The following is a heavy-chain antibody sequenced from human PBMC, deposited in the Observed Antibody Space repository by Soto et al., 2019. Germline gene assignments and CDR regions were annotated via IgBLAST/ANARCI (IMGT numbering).Heavy chain of an antibody. V-gene: IGHV1-46*01. CDR2: INPSGGST. Sequence: QVQLVQSGTEVKKPGASVKVSCKASRYSFISHFVHWVRQAPGQGPEWMGVINPSGGSTSYAQSFQGRVTITRDTSTSTVYMELSSLRSEDTAVYYCARDVSGSYRPEYLQDWGQGTLVIVSS. CDR3: ARDVSGSYRPEYLQD. J-gene: IGHJ1*01. D-gene: IGHD1-26*01. CDR1: RYSFISHF.